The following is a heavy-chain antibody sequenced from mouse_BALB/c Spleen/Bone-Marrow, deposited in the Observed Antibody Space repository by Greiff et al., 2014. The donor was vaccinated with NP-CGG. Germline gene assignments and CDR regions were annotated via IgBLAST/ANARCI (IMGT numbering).Heavy chain of an antibody. CDR2: TNSNGGST. CDR3: VRGNYGNYVDYFDF. J-gene: IGHJ2*01. V-gene: IGHV5-6-3*01. Sequence: EVMLVESGGGLVQPGGSLKLSCAASGFTFSNYGMSWVRQTPDKRLELVATTNSNGGSTYYPDSVKGRFTISRDTAKNTLYLQMSSLKSEETAMYYCVRGNYGNYVDYFDFWGQGTTLTVSS. CDR1: GFTFSNYG. D-gene: IGHD2-1*01.